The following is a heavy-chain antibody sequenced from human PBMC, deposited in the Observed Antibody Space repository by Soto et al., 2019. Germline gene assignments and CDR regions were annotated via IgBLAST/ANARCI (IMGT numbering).Heavy chain of an antibody. CDR2: ITGSGNTI. V-gene: IGHV3-23*01. CDR3: AKDDVSGDGLWLVSD. CDR1: GFSFNKYA. D-gene: IGHD2-21*02. Sequence: HPGGSLRLSCVASGFSFNKYAMIWVRQAPGKGQGWVSGITGSGNTIEYTASVKGRFTISRDNSKNTVYLQMDSLRAEDTAMYYCAKDDVSGDGLWLVSDWGQGTPVTVSS. J-gene: IGHJ4*02.